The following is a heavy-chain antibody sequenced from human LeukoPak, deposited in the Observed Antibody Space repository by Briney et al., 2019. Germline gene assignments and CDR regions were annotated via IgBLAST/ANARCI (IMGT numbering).Heavy chain of an antibody. CDR3: ARDTNKPIVLGYDFWSGYYNYYYYGMDV. CDR1: GFTFSNYV. V-gene: IGHV3-23*01. CDR2: ISGSGDST. Sequence: GGSLRLSCAASGFTFSNYVMSWVRQAPGKGLEWVSGISGSGDSTYYADSVKGRFTISRDNSKNTLYLQMNSLRAEDTAVYYCARDTNKPIVLGYDFWSGYYNYYYYGMDVWGQGTTVTVSS. J-gene: IGHJ6*02. D-gene: IGHD3-3*01.